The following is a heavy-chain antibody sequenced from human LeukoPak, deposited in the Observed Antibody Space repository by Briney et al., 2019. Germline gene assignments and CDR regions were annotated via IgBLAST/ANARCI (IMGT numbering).Heavy chain of an antibody. J-gene: IGHJ4*02. CDR3: ASDGPAAGHAFDY. CDR2: ISSSSSTI. CDR1: GFTFSSYS. V-gene: IGHV3-48*04. Sequence: GGSRRLSCAASGFTFSSYSMNWVRQAPGKGLEWVSYISSSSSTIYYADSVKGRFTVSRDNAKNSLYLQMNSLRVEDTAVYYCASDGPAAGHAFDYWGQGTLVTVSS.